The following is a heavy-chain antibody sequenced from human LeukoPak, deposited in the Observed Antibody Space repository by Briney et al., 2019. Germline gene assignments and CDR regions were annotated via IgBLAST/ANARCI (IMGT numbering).Heavy chain of an antibody. CDR3: ARFGYYDFWFDP. CDR2: IYYSGST. Sequence: PSETLSLTCTVSGGSISSYYWSWIRQPPGKGLEWIGYIYYSGSTNYNPSLKSRVTISVDTSKNQFSLKLSSVTAADTAVYYCARFGYYDFWFDPWGQGTLVTVSS. J-gene: IGHJ5*02. CDR1: GGSISSYY. D-gene: IGHD3-3*01. V-gene: IGHV4-59*12.